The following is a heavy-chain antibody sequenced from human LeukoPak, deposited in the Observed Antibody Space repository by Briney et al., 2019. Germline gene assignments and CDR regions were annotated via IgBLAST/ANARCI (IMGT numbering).Heavy chain of an antibody. Sequence: GGSLRLSCAASGFTFSSYEMNWVRQAPGKGLEWVSYISSSDRTIYNAESVKGRFTISRDNAKNSLYLQMNSLRAEDTAVYYCARAPTYGSGSSLDYWGQGTLVTVSS. CDR3: ARAPTYGSGSSLDY. V-gene: IGHV3-48*03. D-gene: IGHD3-10*01. CDR1: GFTFSSYE. J-gene: IGHJ4*02. CDR2: ISSSDRTI.